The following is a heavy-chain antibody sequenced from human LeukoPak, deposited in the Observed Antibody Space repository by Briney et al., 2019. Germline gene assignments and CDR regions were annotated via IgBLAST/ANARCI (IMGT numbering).Heavy chain of an antibody. CDR3: ARGRWERPKHLDS. J-gene: IGHJ4*02. CDR2: ISSSSSYI. CDR1: GFTFSSYS. D-gene: IGHD1-26*01. Sequence: PGGSLRLSCAASGFTFSSYSMNWVRQAPGKGLEWVSSISSSSSYIYYADSVKGRFTISRDNAKNSLYLQMNSLRAEDTAVYYCARGRWERPKHLDSWGQGTLVTVSS. V-gene: IGHV3-21*01.